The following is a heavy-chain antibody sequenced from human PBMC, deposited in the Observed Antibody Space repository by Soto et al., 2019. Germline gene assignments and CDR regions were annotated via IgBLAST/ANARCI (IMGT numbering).Heavy chain of an antibody. D-gene: IGHD3-22*01. Sequence: SVKVSCKASGCTFSSDGISWVREAPGQGLEWMGGSTPIFRATKYAQKFQGRVTITADESTSTAYMELSSLRSEDTAVYYCARGRDTYYYDSSGYYCWYFDLWGRGTRFTVSS. CDR2: STPIFRAT. CDR3: ARGRDTYYYDSSGYYCWYFDL. CDR1: GCTFSSDG. J-gene: IGHJ2*01. V-gene: IGHV1-69*13.